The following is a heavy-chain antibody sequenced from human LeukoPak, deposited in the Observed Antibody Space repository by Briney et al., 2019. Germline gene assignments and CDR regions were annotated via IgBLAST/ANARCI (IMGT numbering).Heavy chain of an antibody. CDR2: TNHSGST. CDR1: GGSFSGYY. Sequence: SETQSLTCAVYGGSFSGYYWNWIRQPPGKGLEWIGETNHSGSTNYNPSLKSRVTISVDTSKNQFSLKRSSVTAADTAVYYCARIVTPIAAAGTNYWYFDLWGRGTLVTVSS. J-gene: IGHJ2*01. D-gene: IGHD6-13*01. CDR3: ARIVTPIAAAGTNYWYFDL. V-gene: IGHV4-34*01.